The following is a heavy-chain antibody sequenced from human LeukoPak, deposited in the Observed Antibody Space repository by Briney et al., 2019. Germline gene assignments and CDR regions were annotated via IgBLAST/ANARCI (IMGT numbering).Heavy chain of an antibody. CDR3: AKSISPGSTMGIDY. Sequence: PGGSLRLSCAASGFTFSSYAMSWVRQAPGMGLEWVSAISGSGGSTYYADSVKGRFTISRDNSKNTLYLQMNSLRVEDTAVYYCAKSISPGSTMGIDYWGQGPLITVSS. D-gene: IGHD4/OR15-4a*01. CDR2: ISGSGGST. V-gene: IGHV3-23*01. J-gene: IGHJ4*02. CDR1: GFTFSSYA.